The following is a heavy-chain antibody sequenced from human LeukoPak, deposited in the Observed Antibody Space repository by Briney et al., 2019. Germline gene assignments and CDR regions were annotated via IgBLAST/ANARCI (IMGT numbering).Heavy chain of an antibody. V-gene: IGHV4-34*01. CDR1: GGSFSGYY. CDR2: INHSGST. CDR3: ARADYDYVWGGTYYFDY. J-gene: IGHJ4*02. Sequence: PSETLSLTCAVYGGSFSGYYWSWIRQPPGKGLEWIGEINHSGSTNYNPSLKSRVTISVDTSKNQFSLKLSSVTAADTAVYYCARADYDYVWGGTYYFDYWGQGTLVTVSS. D-gene: IGHD3-16*01.